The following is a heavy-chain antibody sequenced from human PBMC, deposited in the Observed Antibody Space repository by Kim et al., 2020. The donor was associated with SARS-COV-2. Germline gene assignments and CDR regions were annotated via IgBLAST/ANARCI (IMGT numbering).Heavy chain of an antibody. CDR3: AKRYGGAVAGTYDY. D-gene: IGHD6-19*01. J-gene: IGHJ4*02. V-gene: IGHV3-23*01. CDR2: ISGSGGST. CDR1: GFTFSSYA. Sequence: GGSLRHSCAASGFTFSSYAMSWVRQAPGKGLEWVSAISGSGGSTYYADSVKGRFTISRDNSKNTVYLQMNSLRAEDTAVYYCAKRYGGAVAGTYDYWGQGTLVTVSS.